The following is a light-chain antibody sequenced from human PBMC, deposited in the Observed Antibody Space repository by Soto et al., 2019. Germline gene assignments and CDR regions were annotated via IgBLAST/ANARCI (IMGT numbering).Light chain of an antibody. CDR2: AAS. V-gene: IGKV1-17*01. Sequence: IQMTQSPSSLSASVVYRVTITFRASQDIRKGLAWYQQKPGKAPKLLIYAASTLQSGVPSRFSGSGSGTEFTLTISSLQPDDFATYYCQQYNSYCTFGQGTKVDIK. CDR1: QDIRKG. CDR3: QQYNSYCT. J-gene: IGKJ1*01.